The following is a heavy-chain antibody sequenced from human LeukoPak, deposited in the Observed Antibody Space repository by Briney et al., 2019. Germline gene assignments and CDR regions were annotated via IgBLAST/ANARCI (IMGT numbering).Heavy chain of an antibody. J-gene: IGHJ4*02. CDR1: GFTFSSYA. CDR3: ASLIGPDY. Sequence: GGSLRLSCAASGFTFSSYAMHWVRQAPGKGLEWVAVISYDGSNKYYADSVKGRITISRDNSKNTLYLQMNSLRAEDTAVYYCASLIGPDYWGQGTLVTVSS. V-gene: IGHV3-30-3*01. CDR2: ISYDGSNK. D-gene: IGHD3-16*01.